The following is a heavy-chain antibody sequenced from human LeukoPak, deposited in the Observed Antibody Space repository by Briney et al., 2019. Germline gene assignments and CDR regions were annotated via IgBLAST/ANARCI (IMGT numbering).Heavy chain of an antibody. CDR3: AKGPAGYYGSGSYPRG. V-gene: IGHV3-23*01. J-gene: IGHJ4*02. CDR2: ISGSGGST. CDR1: GFTFGIYA. Sequence: PGGSLRLSCAASGFTFGIYAMSWVRQAPGKGLEWVSAISGSGGSTYYADSVKGRFTISRDNSKNTLYLQMNSLRAEDTAVYYCAKGPAGYYGSGSYPRGWGQGTLVTVSS. D-gene: IGHD3-10*01.